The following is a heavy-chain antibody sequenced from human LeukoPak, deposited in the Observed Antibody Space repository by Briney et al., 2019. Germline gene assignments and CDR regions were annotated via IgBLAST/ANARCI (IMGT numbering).Heavy chain of an antibody. CDR1: GYTFTRYG. Sequence: ASVKVSCKASGYTFTRYGISWVRQAPGQGLEWMGWISAYNGNTNYAQKLQGRVTMTTDTSTSTAYMELRSLRSDDTAVYYCARGVTGVYCGGDCSDAFDIWGQGTMVTVSS. J-gene: IGHJ3*02. CDR3: ARGVTGVYCGGDCSDAFDI. D-gene: IGHD2-21*02. V-gene: IGHV1-18*01. CDR2: ISAYNGNT.